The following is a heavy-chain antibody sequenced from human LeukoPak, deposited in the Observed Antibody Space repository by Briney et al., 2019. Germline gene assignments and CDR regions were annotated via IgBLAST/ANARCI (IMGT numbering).Heavy chain of an antibody. CDR2: ISGSGGST. CDR1: GFTFSSYA. J-gene: IGHJ4*02. V-gene: IGHV3-23*01. CDR3: AKAPGYCGGGSCYDY. Sequence: GGSLRLSCAASGFTFSSYAMSWVRQAPGKGLEWVSVISGSGGSTNYADSVKGRFSISRDNSKNTVYLQMKSLRADDTAVYYCAKAPGYCGGGSCYDYWGQGTLVTVSS. D-gene: IGHD2-15*01.